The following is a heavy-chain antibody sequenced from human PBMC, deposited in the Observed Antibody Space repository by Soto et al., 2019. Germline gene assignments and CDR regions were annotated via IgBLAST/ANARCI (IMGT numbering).Heavy chain of an antibody. D-gene: IGHD3-10*01. Sequence: PWGSLRLSCAASGVTFIRYAIHFCRQSPFKGLEWVAVISRDGSNKYYVDSVKGRFTISRDNSKNTLYLQMNSLRDEDTAVYYCARSRNSAVAGSFDFWGQGTLVTVSS. CDR1: GVTFIRYA. J-gene: IGHJ4*02. V-gene: IGHV3-30*04. CDR3: ARSRNSAVAGSFDF. CDR2: ISRDGSNK.